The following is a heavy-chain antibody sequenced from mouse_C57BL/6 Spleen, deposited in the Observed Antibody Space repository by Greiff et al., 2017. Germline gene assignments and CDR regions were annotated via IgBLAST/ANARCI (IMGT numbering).Heavy chain of an antibody. CDR1: GFSFNTYA. D-gene: IGHD2-3*01. CDR3: VRQDGYWYFDV. Sequence: EVQLQQSGGGLVQPKGSLKLSCAASGFSFNTYAMNWVRQAPGQGLEWVARIRSKSNNYATYYADSVKDRFTISRDDSESMLYLQMNNLKTEDTAMYYCVRQDGYWYFDVWGTGTTVTVSS. J-gene: IGHJ1*03. CDR2: IRSKSNNYAT. V-gene: IGHV10-1*01.